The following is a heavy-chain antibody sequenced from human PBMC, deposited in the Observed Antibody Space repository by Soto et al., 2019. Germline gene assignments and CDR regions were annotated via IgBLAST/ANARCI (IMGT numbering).Heavy chain of an antibody. CDR3: AQEGYSYGWGRDYYYYYGMDV. J-gene: IGHJ6*02. V-gene: IGHV3-30*18. D-gene: IGHD5-18*01. CDR1: GVTFSSYG. Sequence: GGCLRRSCESSGVTFSSYGMHWVRQAPGKGLEWVAVISYDGSNKYYADSVKGRFTISRDNSKNTLYLQMNSLRAEDTAVYYCAQEGYSYGWGRDYYYYYGMDVWGQGTTVTVSS. CDR2: ISYDGSNK.